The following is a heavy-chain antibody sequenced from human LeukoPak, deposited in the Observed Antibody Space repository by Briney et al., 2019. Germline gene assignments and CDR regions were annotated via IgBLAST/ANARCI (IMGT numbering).Heavy chain of an antibody. V-gene: IGHV3-21*01. CDR3: ARERNYYDSSGYSNWFDP. Sequence: GGSLRLSCAASGFTSSSYSMNWVRQAPGKGLEWVSSISSSSSYIYYADSVKGRFTISRDNAKNSLYLQMNSLRAEDTAVYYCARERNYYDSSGYSNWFDPWGQGTLVTVSS. CDR1: GFTSSSYS. CDR2: ISSSSSYI. J-gene: IGHJ5*02. D-gene: IGHD3-22*01.